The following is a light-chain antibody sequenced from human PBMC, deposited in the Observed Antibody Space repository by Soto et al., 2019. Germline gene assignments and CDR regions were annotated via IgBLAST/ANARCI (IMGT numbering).Light chain of an antibody. Sequence: QAVVTQPPSASGTPGQTVAISCSGSNSNIGSNTVNWYQLFPGTAPKLLIYDNNQRPSGVPDRFSGSKSDTSASLAISGLLSDYESDYYCAAWDDSLNGWVFGGGTKVTVL. V-gene: IGLV1-44*01. CDR1: NSNIGSNT. J-gene: IGLJ3*02. CDR2: DNN. CDR3: AAWDDSLNGWV.